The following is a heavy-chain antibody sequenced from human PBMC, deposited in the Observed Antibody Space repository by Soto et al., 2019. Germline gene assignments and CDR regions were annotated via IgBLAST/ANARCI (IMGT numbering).Heavy chain of an antibody. CDR2: ISSNGGST. CDR1: GFTFSSYA. J-gene: IGHJ6*03. D-gene: IGHD3-3*01. CDR3: ARDRSGFGVVIYYYMDG. V-gene: IGHV3-64*01. Sequence: GGSLRLSCAASGFTFSSYAMHWVRQAPGKGLEYVSAISSNGGSTYYANSVKGRFTISRDNSKNTLYLQMGSLRAEDMAVYYCARDRSGFGVVIYYYMDGWGKGTTVNVSS.